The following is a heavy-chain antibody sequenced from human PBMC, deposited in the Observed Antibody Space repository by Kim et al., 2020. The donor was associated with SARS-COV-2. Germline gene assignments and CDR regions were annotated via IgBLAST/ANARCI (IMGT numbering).Heavy chain of an antibody. J-gene: IGHJ3*02. V-gene: IGHV3-13*01. D-gene: IGHD3-16*01. CDR2: GDT. CDR3: VGRGGAFDI. Sequence: GDTYYPGSVKGRFTISRENAKNSLYLQMNSLRAGDTAVYYCVGRGGAFDIWGQGTMVTVSS.